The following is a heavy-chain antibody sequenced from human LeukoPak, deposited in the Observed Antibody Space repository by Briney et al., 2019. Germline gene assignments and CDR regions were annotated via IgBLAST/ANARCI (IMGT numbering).Heavy chain of an antibody. CDR2: IYYSGST. Sequence: SETLSLTCTVSGGSISSSSYYWGWIRQPPGKGLEWIGSIYYSGSTYYNPSLKSRVTISVDTSKNQFSLKLSSVTAADTAVYYCARAPRGRNYFDYWGQGTLVTVSS. CDR1: GGSISSSSYY. J-gene: IGHJ4*02. V-gene: IGHV4-39*07. CDR3: ARAPRGRNYFDY. D-gene: IGHD1-26*01.